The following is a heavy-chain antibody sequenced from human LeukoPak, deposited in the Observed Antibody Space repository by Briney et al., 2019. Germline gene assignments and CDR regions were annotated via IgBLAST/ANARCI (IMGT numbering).Heavy chain of an antibody. V-gene: IGHV3-30*02. Sequence: GGSLRLSCAASGFTFSSYGMNWVRQAPGKGLEWVAFIRYDGSNKYYADSVKGRFTISRDNSKNTLFLQMNSLRAEDTAVYYCAKGHCSSTSCYGTGFDYWGQGTLVTVSS. CDR2: IRYDGSNK. CDR3: AKGHCSSTSCYGTGFDY. CDR1: GFTFSSYG. D-gene: IGHD2-2*01. J-gene: IGHJ4*02.